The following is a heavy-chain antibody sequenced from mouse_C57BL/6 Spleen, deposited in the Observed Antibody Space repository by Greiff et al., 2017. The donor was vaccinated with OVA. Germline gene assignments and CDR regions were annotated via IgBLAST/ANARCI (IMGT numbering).Heavy chain of an antibody. CDR1: GYAFSSYW. Sequence: VQVVESGAELVKPGASVKISCKASGYAFSSYWMNWVKQRPGKGLEWIGQIYPGDGDTNYNGKFKGKATLTADKSSSTAYMQLSSLTSEDSAVYFCARPAYYSNLYYAMDYWGQGTSVTVSS. D-gene: IGHD2-5*01. CDR2: IYPGDGDT. V-gene: IGHV1-80*01. CDR3: ARPAYYSNLYYAMDY. J-gene: IGHJ4*01.